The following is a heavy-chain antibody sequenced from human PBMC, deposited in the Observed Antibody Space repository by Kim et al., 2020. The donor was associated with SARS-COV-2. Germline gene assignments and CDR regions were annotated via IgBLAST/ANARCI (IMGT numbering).Heavy chain of an antibody. CDR2: IFYSGST. CDR3: VRQRMGSGNYYYFDY. Sequence: SETLSLTCTVSGGSISSSSYYWDWIRQPPEKGLEWIGNIFYSGSTYYSPSLKSRVTISVDTSKNQFSLKLSSVTAADTAVYYCVRQRMGSGNYYYFDYWGQGSLVTVSS. D-gene: IGHD3-10*01. CDR1: GGSISSSSYY. J-gene: IGHJ4*02. V-gene: IGHV4-39*01.